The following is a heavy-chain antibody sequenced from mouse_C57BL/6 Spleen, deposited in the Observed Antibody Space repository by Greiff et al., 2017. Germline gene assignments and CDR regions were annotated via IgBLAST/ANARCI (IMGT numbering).Heavy chain of an antibody. CDR3: ARIGELGLDY. CDR1: GYAFSSSW. D-gene: IGHD4-1*01. Sequence: VQLQQSGPELVKPGASVKISCKASGYAFSSSWMHWVKQRPGKGLEWIGRIYPGDGDTNYNGKFKGKATLTADTSSSTAYMQLSSLTSEDSAVYFCARIGELGLDYWGQGTTLTVSS. J-gene: IGHJ2*01. CDR2: IYPGDGDT. V-gene: IGHV1-82*01.